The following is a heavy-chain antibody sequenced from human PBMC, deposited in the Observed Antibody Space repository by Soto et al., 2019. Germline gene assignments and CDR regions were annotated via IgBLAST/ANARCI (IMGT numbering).Heavy chain of an antibody. CDR3: ARVPETYSSGWYYFDY. J-gene: IGHJ4*02. Sequence: EVQLVESGGGLVQPGGSLRLSCAASGFTVSSNYMSWVRQAPGKGLEWVSVIYSGGSTYYADSVKGRFTISRDNSKNTLYLQMNSLRAEDTAVYYCARVPETYSSGWYYFDYWAQGTLVTVSS. D-gene: IGHD6-19*01. CDR2: IYSGGST. V-gene: IGHV3-66*01. CDR1: GFTVSSNY.